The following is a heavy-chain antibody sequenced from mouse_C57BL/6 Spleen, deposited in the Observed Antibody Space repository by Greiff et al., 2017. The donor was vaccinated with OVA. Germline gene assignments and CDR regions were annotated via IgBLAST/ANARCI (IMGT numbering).Heavy chain of an antibody. CDR3: AREDYGNYFYAMDY. CDR1: GYSITSGYY. Sequence: VQLQQSGPGLVKPSQSLSLTCSVTGYSITSGYYWNWIRQFPGNKLEWMGYISYDGSNNYHPSLKNRISITRDTSKNQFFLKLNSVTTEDTATYYCAREDYGNYFYAMDYWGQGTSVTVSS. CDR2: ISYDGSN. D-gene: IGHD2-1*01. V-gene: IGHV3-6*01. J-gene: IGHJ4*01.